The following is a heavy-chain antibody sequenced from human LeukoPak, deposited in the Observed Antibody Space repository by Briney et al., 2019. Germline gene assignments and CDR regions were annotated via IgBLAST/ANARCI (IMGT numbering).Heavy chain of an antibody. D-gene: IGHD3-10*01. CDR3: ARANQFSGSGTYYNDF. J-gene: IGHJ4*02. V-gene: IGHV3-64*01. Sequence: PGGSLRLSCAASGFTFSSFAMHWVRQAPGKGLEYVSAISTSGGTTFYANSVKDRFTISRDNSKNTLYLHMGSLRPEDMAAYYCARANQFSGSGTYYNDFWGQGTLVTVSS. CDR2: ISTSGGTT. CDR1: GFTFSSFA.